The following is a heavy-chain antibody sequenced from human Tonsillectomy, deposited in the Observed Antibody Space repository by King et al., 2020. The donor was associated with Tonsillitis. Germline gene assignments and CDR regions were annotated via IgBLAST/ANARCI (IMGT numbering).Heavy chain of an antibody. V-gene: IGHV3-30*04. J-gene: IGHJ4*02. Sequence: VQLVESGGGVVQPGRFLRLSCAASGFTFTTYPMHWVRQAPGKGLEWVAVISFDGSNKYYADSVKGRFTISRDNSKNTLFLQMSSLRAEDTAVYYCARESLASEYSSNWYETFDYWGQGTLVTVSS. CDR3: ARESLASEYSSNWYETFDY. D-gene: IGHD6-13*01. CDR2: ISFDGSNK. CDR1: GFTFTTYP.